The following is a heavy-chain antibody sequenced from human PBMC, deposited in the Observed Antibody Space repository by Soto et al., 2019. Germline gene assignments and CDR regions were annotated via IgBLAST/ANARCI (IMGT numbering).Heavy chain of an antibody. J-gene: IGHJ6*01. Sequence: GESLKISCKGSGYTFTDYWIGWVRQLPGKGLEWMGIIYPGDSDTRYSPSFQGHVTITVDKSTSTAYLQWNTLKASDTAMCYCSRHISNFRSYYYAMDVWGQGTTVTASS. D-gene: IGHD4-4*01. CDR1: GYTFTDYW. V-gene: IGHV5-51*01. CDR2: IYPGDSDT. CDR3: SRHISNFRSYYYAMDV.